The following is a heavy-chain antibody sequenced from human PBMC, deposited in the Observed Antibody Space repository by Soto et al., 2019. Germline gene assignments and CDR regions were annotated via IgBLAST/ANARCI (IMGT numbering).Heavy chain of an antibody. CDR1: GFTFSSYA. CDR3: SRDRIRAAAGYFYY. V-gene: IGHV3-30-3*01. CDR2: ISYDGSNK. J-gene: IGHJ4*02. D-gene: IGHD6-13*01. Sequence: QVQLVESGGGVVQPGRSLRLSCAASGFTFSSYAMHWVRQAPGKGLEWVAVISYDGSNKYYADSVKGRFPISRDNSKNTLDQQMNSLRAEDTAVYYCSRDRIRAAAGYFYYWGQGTLVTVSS.